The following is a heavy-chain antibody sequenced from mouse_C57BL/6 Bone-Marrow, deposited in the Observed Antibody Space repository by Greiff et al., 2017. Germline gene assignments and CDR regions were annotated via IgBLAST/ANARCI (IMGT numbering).Heavy chain of an antibody. D-gene: IGHD2-12*01. CDR1: GYTFTSYW. CDR3: ARIGIRRSPDD. J-gene: IGHJ4*01. Sequence: QVQLQQPGAELVRPGSSVKLSCKASGYTFTSYWMDWVKQRPGQGLEWIGHIYPSDSETHYNQKFKDKATLTVDKSSNTAYMQLRSLTSEDSAGYYCARIGIRRSPDDWGKGTSVTVSS. V-gene: IGHV1-61*01. CDR2: IYPSDSET.